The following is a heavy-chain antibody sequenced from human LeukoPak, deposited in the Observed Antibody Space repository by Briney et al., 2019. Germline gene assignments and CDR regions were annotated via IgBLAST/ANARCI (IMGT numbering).Heavy chain of an antibody. D-gene: IGHD3-9*01. J-gene: IGHJ4*02. Sequence: SETLSLTCTVSGCSISSYGWSWIRQPPGKGLEWIGYIYYSGSTNYNPSLKSRVTISVDTSKNQFSLKLSSVTAADTAVYYCARSKDILTGYCFDYWGQGTLVTVSS. CDR2: IYYSGST. V-gene: IGHV4-59*01. CDR3: ARSKDILTGYCFDY. CDR1: GCSISSYG.